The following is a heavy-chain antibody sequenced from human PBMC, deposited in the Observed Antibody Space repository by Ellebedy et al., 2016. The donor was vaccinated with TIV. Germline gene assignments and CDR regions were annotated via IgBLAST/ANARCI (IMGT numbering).Heavy chain of an antibody. CDR1: GFTFSSYW. CDR3: VKGGAWDLDY. D-gene: IGHD1-26*01. V-gene: IGHV3-7*03. Sequence: GESLKISCAASGFTFSSYWMGWVRQAPGKGLEWVSNIKPDGSQEYYVDSVKGRFTISRDNAKNSLYLQMNSLRAEDTAVYYCVKGGAWDLDYWGQGTLVTVSS. J-gene: IGHJ4*02. CDR2: IKPDGSQE.